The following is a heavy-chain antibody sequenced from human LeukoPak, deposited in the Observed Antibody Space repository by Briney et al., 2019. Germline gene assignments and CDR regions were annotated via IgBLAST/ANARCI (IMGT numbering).Heavy chain of an antibody. CDR3: AKARGYSYGYYYGMDV. V-gene: IGHV1-69*13. CDR1: RYTFTKYF. J-gene: IGHJ6*02. Sequence: ASVKVSCQASRYTFTKYFTQWVRQAPGQGLEWMGGIIPIFGTANYAQKFQGRVTITADESTSTAYMELSSLRSEDTAVYYCAKARGYSYGYYYGMDVWGQGTTVTVSS. D-gene: IGHD5-18*01. CDR2: IIPIFGTA.